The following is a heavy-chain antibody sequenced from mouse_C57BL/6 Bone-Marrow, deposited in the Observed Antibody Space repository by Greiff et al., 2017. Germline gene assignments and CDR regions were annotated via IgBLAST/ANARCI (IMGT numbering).Heavy chain of an antibody. CDR1: GFTFSDYG. Sequence: EVQVVESGGGLVKPGGSLKLSCAASGFTFSDYGMHWVRQAPEKGLEWVAYISSGSSTIYYADTVKGRFTISRDNAKNTLFLQMTSLRSEDTAMYYCARRGVTTVVVPYAMDYWGQGTSVTVSS. CDR2: ISSGSSTI. J-gene: IGHJ4*01. V-gene: IGHV5-17*01. CDR3: ARRGVTTVVVPYAMDY. D-gene: IGHD1-1*01.